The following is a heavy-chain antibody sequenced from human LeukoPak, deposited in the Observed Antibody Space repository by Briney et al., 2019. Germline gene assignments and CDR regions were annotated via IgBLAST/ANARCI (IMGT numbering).Heavy chain of an antibody. CDR1: GFSLSGSA. V-gene: IGHV3-73*01. J-gene: IGHJ1*01. CDR2: IRSKANAYAT. Sequence: GGSLRLSCAASGFSLSGSARHWVRQASGKGLEWVARIRSKANAYATAYAASVRGRFTISRDDTKNTAYLQMNSLKTEDTAVYYCTSPFHNPWSWGPGTLVTVSS. CDR3: TSPFHNPWS. D-gene: IGHD1-14*01.